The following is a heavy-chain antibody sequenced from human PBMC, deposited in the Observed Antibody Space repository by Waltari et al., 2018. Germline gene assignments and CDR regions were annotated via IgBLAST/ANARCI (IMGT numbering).Heavy chain of an antibody. CDR1: GFTLSNYW. CDR2: INKDGTGT. Sequence: EAQQVESGGDLVQPGGSLRLSCVVSGFTLSNYWMSWVRKAPGMGLEWVANINKDGTGTYYVDSVRGRFTISKDDAKNSVYLQMNSLKVEDTAVYYCIRDYGSPYWGQGTLVTVSS. J-gene: IGHJ4*02. V-gene: IGHV3-7*03. CDR3: IRDYGSPY. D-gene: IGHD6-19*01.